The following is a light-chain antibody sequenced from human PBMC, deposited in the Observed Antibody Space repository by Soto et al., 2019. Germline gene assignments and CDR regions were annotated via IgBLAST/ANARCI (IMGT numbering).Light chain of an antibody. Sequence: EIVLTQSPGTLSLSPWERATLSCRASQSVSSSYLAWYQQKPGQAPRLLIYGASSRATGIPDRFSGSGSGTDFTLTISRLEPEDGAVYYCPQYGSSPTTFGQGTKVEIK. CDR1: QSVSSSY. V-gene: IGKV3-20*01. CDR2: GAS. J-gene: IGKJ1*01. CDR3: PQYGSSPTT.